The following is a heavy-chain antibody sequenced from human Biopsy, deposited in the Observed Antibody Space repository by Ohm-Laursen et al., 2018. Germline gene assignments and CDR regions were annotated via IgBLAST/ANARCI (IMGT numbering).Heavy chain of an antibody. Sequence: SQTLSLTCTVSGDSINSSYWSWIRQPPGKGLEGIGFISNSGNTNYNPSLKSRVTISVDTSKNQISLKLGSVTVADTAVFYCARRGSGGRSFDYWGQGSLVTVSS. CDR1: GDSINSSY. J-gene: IGHJ4*02. D-gene: IGHD2-15*01. CDR2: ISNSGNT. CDR3: ARRGSGGRSFDY. V-gene: IGHV4-59*08.